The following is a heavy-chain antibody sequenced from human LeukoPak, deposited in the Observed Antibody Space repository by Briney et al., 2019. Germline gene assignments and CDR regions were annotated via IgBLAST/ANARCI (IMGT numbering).Heavy chain of an antibody. V-gene: IGHV4-39*01. CDR3: ARLPTDLLAFDY. CDR1: GGSISSTSCY. J-gene: IGHJ4*02. CDR2: IYYSGST. Sequence: SETLSITCTVSGGSISSTSCYWGWIRQPLGKGLEWIASIYYSGSTYYNPSLKSRVTISVDTSKNQFSLRLSSVTAADTAVYYCARLPTDLLAFDYWGQGTLVTVSS. D-gene: IGHD2-8*02.